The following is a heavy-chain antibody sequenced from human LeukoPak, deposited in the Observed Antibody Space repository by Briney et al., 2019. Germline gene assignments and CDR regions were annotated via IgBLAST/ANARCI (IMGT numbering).Heavy chain of an antibody. CDR2: ISSSSCYI. J-gene: IGHJ6*02. CDR3: ARDRNPRRDGYNPYYYYGMDV. Sequence: GGSLRLSCAASGFTFSSYIMNWVRQAPGKGLEWVSSISSSSCYIYYAHSLKGRFTISRDNAQNSLYLQMNSLRAEDTAVYYCARDRNPRRDGYNPYYYYGMDVWGQGTTVTVSS. CDR1: GFTFSSYI. D-gene: IGHD5-24*01. V-gene: IGHV3-21*01.